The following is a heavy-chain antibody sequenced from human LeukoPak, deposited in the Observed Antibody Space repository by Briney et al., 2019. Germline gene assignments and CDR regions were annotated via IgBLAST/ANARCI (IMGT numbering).Heavy chain of an antibody. CDR3: ARARNYAENWFDP. D-gene: IGHD4-11*01. CDR2: INPNSGGT. V-gene: IGHV1-2*02. J-gene: IGHJ5*02. CDR1: GYTFTSYD. Sequence: ASVKVSCKASGYTFTSYDINWVRQATGQGLEWMGWINPNSGGTNYAQKFQGRVTMTRDTSISTAYMELSRLRSDDTAVYYCARARNYAENWFDPWGQGTLVTVSS.